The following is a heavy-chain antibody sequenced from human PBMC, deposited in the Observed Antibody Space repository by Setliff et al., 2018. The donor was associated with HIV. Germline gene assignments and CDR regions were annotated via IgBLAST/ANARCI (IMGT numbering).Heavy chain of an antibody. CDR3: ARKLRPGHGMDV. D-gene: IGHD3-10*01. CDR2: ISGSGSTL. CDR1: GFSFPSSG. J-gene: IGHJ6*02. V-gene: IGHV3-48*03. Sequence: GGSLRLSCVVTGFSFPSSGMNWVRQAPGRGLEWFAYISGSGSTLYYSASVKCRFTISRDNAANSVYLQMFSLRAEDTAIYYCARKLRPGHGMDVWGQGTTVTVSS.